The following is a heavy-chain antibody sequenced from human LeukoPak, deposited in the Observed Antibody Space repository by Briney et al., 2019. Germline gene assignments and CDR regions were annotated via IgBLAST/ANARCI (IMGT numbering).Heavy chain of an antibody. CDR3: AREDQPRGTFDY. D-gene: IGHD2-15*01. V-gene: IGHV3-7*05. Sequence: GGSLRLSCAASGFTFSNYWMTWVRQAPGKGLEGVANIKQDGSEKYYVDCVKGRFTISRENAKNSLYLQMNSLRAEDTALYYCAREDQPRGTFDYWGQGILVTVSS. CDR1: GFTFSNYW. J-gene: IGHJ4*02. CDR2: IKQDGSEK.